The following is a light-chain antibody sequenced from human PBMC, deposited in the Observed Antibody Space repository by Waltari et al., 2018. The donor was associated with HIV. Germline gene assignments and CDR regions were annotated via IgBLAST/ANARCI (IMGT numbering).Light chain of an antibody. V-gene: IGKV1-NL1*01. CDR2: GAS. J-gene: IGKJ2*01. CDR3: QQYYTLPYT. CDR1: QDISDS. Sequence: DIQMAQSPSSLSASVGDRVTVTCRASQDISDSLAWYQQKPVQAPKLLLSGASTLESGVPSRFSGGGSGTDYTLTISSLQPEDSATYHCQQYYTLPYTFGQGTKLEIK.